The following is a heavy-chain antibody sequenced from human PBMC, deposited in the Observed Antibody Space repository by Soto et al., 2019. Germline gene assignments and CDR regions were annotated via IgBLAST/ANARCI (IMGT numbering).Heavy chain of an antibody. CDR3: ARKWFGEPHKFDY. CDR2: IHHDGSS. V-gene: IGHV4-4*02. D-gene: IGHD3-10*01. J-gene: IGHJ4*02. CDR1: GGSISSTSW. Sequence: QVQLQESGPGLVKPSGTLSLTCAVSGGSISSTSWWSWVRQPPGKGLEWIGEIHHDGSSNYNPSLKSRVTIAVDKSKNPFSLKVNSVTAADTAVYYCARKWFGEPHKFDYWGQGALVTVSS.